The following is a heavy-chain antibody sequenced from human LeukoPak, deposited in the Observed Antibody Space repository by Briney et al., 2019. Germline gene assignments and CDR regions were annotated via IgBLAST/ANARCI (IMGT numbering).Heavy chain of an antibody. V-gene: IGHV4-39*01. J-gene: IGHJ4*02. CDR1: GGSISSSSYY. CDR2: IYYSRST. D-gene: IGHD3-22*01. Sequence: SETLSLTCTVSGGSISSSSYYWGWIRQPPGKGLEWIGSIYYSRSTYYNPSLESRVTISVDTSKNLFSLKLSSVTAADTAVYYCARRARYYYDTSGYYSTLFDHWGQGTLVTVSS. CDR3: ARRARYYYDTSGYYSTLFDH.